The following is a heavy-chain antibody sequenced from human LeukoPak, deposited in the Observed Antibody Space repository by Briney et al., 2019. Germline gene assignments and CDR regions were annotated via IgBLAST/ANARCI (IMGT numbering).Heavy chain of an antibody. D-gene: IGHD6-6*01. CDR1: GGSFSGYY. CDR3: ARGIAARPEVHFDY. J-gene: IGHJ4*02. Sequence: SETLSLTCAVYGGSFSGYYWSRIRQPPGKGLEWIGEINHSGSTNYNPSLKSRVTISVDTSKNQFSLKLSSVTAADTAVYYCARGIAARPEVHFDYWGQGTLVTVSS. V-gene: IGHV4-34*01. CDR2: INHSGST.